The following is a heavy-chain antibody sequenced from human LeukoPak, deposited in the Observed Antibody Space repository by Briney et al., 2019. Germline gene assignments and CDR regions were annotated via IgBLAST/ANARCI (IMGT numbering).Heavy chain of an antibody. Sequence: ASVKASCKASGGTFSSYAISWVRQAPGQGLEWMGGIIPIFGTANYAQKFQGRVTITTDESTSTAYMELSSLRSEDTAVYYCASRSGATSAFDIWGQGTMVTVSS. J-gene: IGHJ3*02. CDR3: ASRSGATSAFDI. V-gene: IGHV1-69*05. CDR2: IIPIFGTA. CDR1: GGTFSSYA. D-gene: IGHD1-26*01.